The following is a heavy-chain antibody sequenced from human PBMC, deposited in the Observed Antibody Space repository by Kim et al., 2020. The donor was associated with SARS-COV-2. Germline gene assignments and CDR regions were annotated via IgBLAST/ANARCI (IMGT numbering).Heavy chain of an antibody. Sequence: GGSLRLSCAASGFTFSSYGMHWVRQAPGKGLEWVAVISYDGSNKYSADSVTGRFTISRDNSKNTLSLQMNRLRAEDTAVYYCVKESGSGSYYAWTYYYYGMDVRGQGTTVTVS. J-gene: IGHJ6*02. CDR1: GFTFSSYG. CDR3: VKESGSGSYYAWTYYYYGMDV. V-gene: IGHV3-30*18. D-gene: IGHD3-10*01. CDR2: ISYDGSNK.